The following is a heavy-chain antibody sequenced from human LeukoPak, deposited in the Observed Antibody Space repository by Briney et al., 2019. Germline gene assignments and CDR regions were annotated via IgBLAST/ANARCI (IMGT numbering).Heavy chain of an antibody. CDR3: AKDRGSGYHYFDY. Sequence: GGSLRLCCPVSGFTFSSYAMSWVRQAPGGGLEWVSVISTSGESAYYADSVKGRFTISRDNSKNTLYLQMNSLRAEDTAVYYCAKDRGSGYHYFDYWGREPWSPSPQ. CDR2: ISTSGESA. J-gene: IGHJ4*02. CDR1: GFTFSSYA. D-gene: IGHD3-22*01. V-gene: IGHV3-23*01.